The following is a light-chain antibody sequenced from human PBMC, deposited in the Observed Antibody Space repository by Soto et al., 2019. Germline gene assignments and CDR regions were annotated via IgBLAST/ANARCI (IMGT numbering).Light chain of an antibody. CDR2: DVT. J-gene: IGLJ2*01. CDR1: SSDVGGYEY. Sequence: QSALTQPASVSGSPGQSITISCTGASSDVGGYEYVSWYQHHPGKAPKLLIYDVTIRPSGVSDRFSGSKSGNTSSLTISGLQVEDEATYYCSSYTSTSTLLLFGGGX. CDR3: SSYTSTSTLLL. V-gene: IGLV2-14*03.